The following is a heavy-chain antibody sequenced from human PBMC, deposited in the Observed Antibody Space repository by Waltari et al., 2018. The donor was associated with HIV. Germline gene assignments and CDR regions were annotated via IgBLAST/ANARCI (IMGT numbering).Heavy chain of an antibody. CDR3: ARQPAPDSTWFQIYFDY. Sequence: QVQLQESGPGLVKPSDTLSLTCAVSDFSISSGHYWGWIRQSPGKGLEWIGSVFHSGGTFYKPSFKSRVSISGDTSKNQFSLKLTSVTAADTAVYYCARQPAPDSTWFQIYFDYWGQGTVVTVSS. V-gene: IGHV4-38-2*01. D-gene: IGHD6-13*01. CDR1: DFSISSGHY. CDR2: VFHSGGT. J-gene: IGHJ4*02.